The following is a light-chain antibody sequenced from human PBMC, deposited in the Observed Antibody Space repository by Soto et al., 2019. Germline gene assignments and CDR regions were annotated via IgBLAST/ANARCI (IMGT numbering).Light chain of an antibody. CDR1: HSLVYSDGTAY. V-gene: IGKV2-30*01. J-gene: IGKJ1*01. CDR3: MQGTHWPPT. Sequence: DVVMTQSPLSLPVTLGQPASISCRSSHSLVYSDGTAYLSWFQQRPGQSPRRLIYRVSARDSGVPDRFSGSGSDTEFTLRISRVEAEDVAVYYCMQGTHWPPTFGQGTKVEIK. CDR2: RVS.